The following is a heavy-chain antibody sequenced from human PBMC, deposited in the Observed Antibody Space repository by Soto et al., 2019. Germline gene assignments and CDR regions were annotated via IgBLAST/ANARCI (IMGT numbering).Heavy chain of an antibody. Sequence: EVQLVESGGGLVQPGGSLRLSCAASGFTFSSYDMHWVRQATGKGLEWVSAIGTAGDTYYPGSVKGRFTISRENAKNSLYLQMNSLRAGDTAVYSCARDPSSSWERGGMDVWGQGTTVTVSS. CDR2: IGTAGDT. J-gene: IGHJ6*02. D-gene: IGHD6-13*01. V-gene: IGHV3-13*04. CDR1: GFTFSSYD. CDR3: ARDPSSSWERGGMDV.